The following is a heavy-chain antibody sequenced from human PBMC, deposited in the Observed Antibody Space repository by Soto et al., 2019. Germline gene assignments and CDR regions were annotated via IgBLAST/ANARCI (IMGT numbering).Heavy chain of an antibody. CDR2: TNSDGSST. D-gene: IGHD6-13*01. CDR3: ARGLAAAGTVSFQH. J-gene: IGHJ1*01. Sequence: EVQLVESGGGLVQPGGSLRLSCAASGFTFNRYWMHWVRQGPGKGLMWVARTNSDGSSTRYADSVMGPFTISRDNAKNTFDLEMNRLRAEDTAVYYCARGLAAAGTVSFQHWGQGSLVTVSS. CDR1: GFTFNRYW. V-gene: IGHV3-74*01.